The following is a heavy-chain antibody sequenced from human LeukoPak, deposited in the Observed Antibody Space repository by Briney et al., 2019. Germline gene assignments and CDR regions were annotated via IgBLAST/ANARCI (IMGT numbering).Heavy chain of an antibody. CDR1: GGSFSGYY. V-gene: IGHV4-34*01. CDR3: ATYSSSSAY. Sequence: SETLSLTCAVYGGSFSGYYWNWIRQPPGKGLEWIGEITHSGSTNYNPSLKSRLAISVDTSKNQFSLKLSSVTAADTAVYYCATYSSSSAYWGQGTLVTVSS. CDR2: ITHSGST. J-gene: IGHJ4*02. D-gene: IGHD6-6*01.